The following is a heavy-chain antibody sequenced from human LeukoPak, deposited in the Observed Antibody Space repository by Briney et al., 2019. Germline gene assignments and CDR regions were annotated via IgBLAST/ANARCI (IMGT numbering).Heavy chain of an antibody. V-gene: IGHV3-53*01. Sequence: GGSLRLSCAASGISVSSNHMTWVRQAPGEGLEWVSVLYSGGGIFYADSVKGRFTISRDNSKNTLNLQMNSLRVEDTAVYYCARDLGTFDLWGQGTLVTVSS. CDR2: LYSGGGI. D-gene: IGHD3-16*01. J-gene: IGHJ4*02. CDR1: GISVSSNH. CDR3: ARDLGTFDL.